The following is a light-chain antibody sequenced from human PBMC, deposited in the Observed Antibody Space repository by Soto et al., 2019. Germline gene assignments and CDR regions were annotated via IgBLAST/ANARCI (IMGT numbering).Light chain of an antibody. CDR2: TAS. V-gene: IGKV1-16*01. CDR1: QGINKF. Sequence: DIQMTQSQSSLSASVGDSVTITCRASQGINKFLAWFQQKPGTAPKSRLSTASRLQSGVPSRFSGSGSGTHFTLTINNLQPEDFATYYCQPYESFPLTFGGGTRVEIK. CDR3: QPYESFPLT. J-gene: IGKJ4*01.